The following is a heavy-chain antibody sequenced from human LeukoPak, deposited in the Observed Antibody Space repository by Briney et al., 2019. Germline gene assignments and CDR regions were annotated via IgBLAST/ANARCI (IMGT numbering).Heavy chain of an antibody. CDR2: IYYSGST. Sequence: SETLSLTCTVSGGSISSSSYYWGWIRQPPGKGLEWIGSIYYSGSTYYNPSLKSRVTISVDTSKNQFSLKLSSVTAADTAVYYCAMVTYYYDSSPFDFDYWGQGTLVTVSS. V-gene: IGHV4-39*01. CDR1: GGSISSSSYY. CDR3: AMVTYYYDSSPFDFDY. J-gene: IGHJ4*02. D-gene: IGHD3-22*01.